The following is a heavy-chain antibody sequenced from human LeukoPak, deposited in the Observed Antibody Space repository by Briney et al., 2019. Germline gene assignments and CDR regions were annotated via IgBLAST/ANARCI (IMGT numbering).Heavy chain of an antibody. Sequence: SGGSLRLSCVASGFTFSTYSMNWVRQAPGKGLEWVSHIGRGIVYADSVKGRFTISRDDAKNSVYLQMNSLRAEDTAVYYCARDALAGEQPEYFFDSWGQGTLVTVSS. V-gene: IGHV3-48*04. CDR3: ARDALAGEQPEYFFDS. J-gene: IGHJ4*02. CDR2: IGRGIV. CDR1: GFTFSTYS. D-gene: IGHD1/OR15-1a*01.